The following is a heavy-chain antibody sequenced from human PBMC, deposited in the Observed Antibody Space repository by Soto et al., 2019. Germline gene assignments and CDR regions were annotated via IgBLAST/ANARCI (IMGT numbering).Heavy chain of an antibody. CDR2: INPKSGGT. J-gene: IGHJ6*02. D-gene: IGHD2-8*01. V-gene: IGHV1-2*04. CDR1: GYSFTDYH. Sequence: ASVKVSCKASGYSFTDYHIHWVRQAPGQGLEWLGRINPKSGGTSTAQKFQGWVTMTTDTSISTASMELTRLTSDDTAIYYCATGDSTACSNGVCSFFYNHDMDVWGQGTTVTVSS. CDR3: ATGDSTACSNGVCSFFYNHDMDV.